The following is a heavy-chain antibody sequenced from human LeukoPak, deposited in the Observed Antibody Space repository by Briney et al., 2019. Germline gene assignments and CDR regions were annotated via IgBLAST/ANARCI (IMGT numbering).Heavy chain of an antibody. V-gene: IGHV3-9*03. D-gene: IGHD7-27*01. CDR3: AKAAGDSYYDY. CDR1: GFTFDDYA. CDR2: ITWNGDNT. Sequence: GGSLRLSCAASGFTFDDYAMHWVRQAPGKRLEWVSGITWNGDNTVYADSVKGRFTISRDNARNSLYLQMNSLRAEYMAFYYCAKAAGDSYYDYWGRGTLVTVSS. J-gene: IGHJ4*02.